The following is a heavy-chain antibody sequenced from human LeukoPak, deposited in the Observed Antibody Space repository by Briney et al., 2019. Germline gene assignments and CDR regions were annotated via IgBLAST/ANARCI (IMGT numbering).Heavy chain of an antibody. J-gene: IGHJ4*02. D-gene: IGHD4-23*01. V-gene: IGHV3-7*01. CDR1: GFTFSSYW. Sequence: GGSLRLSCAASGFTFSSYWMNWVRQAPGKGLEWVANIKQDGSEKYYVDSVKGRLTISRDNAKNSLYLQMNSLRVEDTAVYYCARDDYGGIDYWGQGTLVTVSS. CDR3: ARDDYGGIDY. CDR2: IKQDGSEK.